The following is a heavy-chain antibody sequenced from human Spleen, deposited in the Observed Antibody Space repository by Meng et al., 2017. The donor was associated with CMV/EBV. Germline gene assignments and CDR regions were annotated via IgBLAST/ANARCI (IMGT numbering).Heavy chain of an antibody. J-gene: IGHJ6*02. CDR1: GYSFTSYW. D-gene: IGHD1-14*01. Sequence: GGSLRLSCKGSGYSFTSYWIGWVRQVPGKGLEWMGIIYPGDSDTRYSPSFQGQVTISADKSISTAYLQWSSLKASDTAMYYCARDHHERAQNPAGGYGMDVWGQGTTVTVSS. CDR2: IYPGDSDT. V-gene: IGHV5-51*01. CDR3: ARDHHERAQNPAGGYGMDV.